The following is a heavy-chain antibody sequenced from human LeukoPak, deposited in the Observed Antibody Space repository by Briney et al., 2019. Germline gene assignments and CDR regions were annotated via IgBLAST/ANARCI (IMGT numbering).Heavy chain of an antibody. CDR3: AGGAGY. Sequence: GGSLRLSCAASGFTFSSDWMSWVRQAPGKGLEWVANINQDGRDKSYVDPVRGRFTISRDNARNSLYLQMNSLRAEDTAMYYCAGGAGYWGQGTLVTVSS. CDR2: INQDGRDK. V-gene: IGHV3-7*01. J-gene: IGHJ4*02. CDR1: GFTFSSDW.